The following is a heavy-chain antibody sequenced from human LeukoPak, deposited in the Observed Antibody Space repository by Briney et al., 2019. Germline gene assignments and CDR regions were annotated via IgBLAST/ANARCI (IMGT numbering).Heavy chain of an antibody. CDR1: GFTFSSYS. V-gene: IGHV3-21*01. CDR3: ARDRQCLVLGGAFDI. CDR2: VTGSSSYI. D-gene: IGHD6-19*01. Sequence: GGSLRLSCAASGFTFSSYSMNWVRQAPGKGLEWVSSVTGSSSYIYYADSVKGRFTISRDNAKNSLYLQMNSLRAEDTAVYYCARDRQCLVLGGAFDIWCQGTMVTVSS. J-gene: IGHJ3*02.